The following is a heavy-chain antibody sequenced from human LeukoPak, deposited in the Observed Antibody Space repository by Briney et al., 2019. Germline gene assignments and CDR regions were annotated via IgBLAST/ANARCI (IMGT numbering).Heavy chain of an antibody. CDR3: ARGPYYYGSGSSNWFDP. CDR2: IYYSGST. V-gene: IGHV4-39*07. Sequence: PSETLSLTCTVSGGSISSSSYYWGWIRQPPGKGLEWIGSIYYSGSTYYNPSPKSRVTISVDTSKNQFSLKLSSVTAADTAVYYCARGPYYYGSGSSNWFDPWGQGTLVTVSS. D-gene: IGHD3-10*01. CDR1: GGSISSSSYY. J-gene: IGHJ5*02.